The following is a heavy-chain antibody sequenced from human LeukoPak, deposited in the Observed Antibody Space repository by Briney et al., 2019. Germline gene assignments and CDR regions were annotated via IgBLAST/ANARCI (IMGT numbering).Heavy chain of an antibody. CDR2: IYSGGTT. J-gene: IGHJ4*02. CDR3: ARLTVTYYFDY. Sequence: PGGSLRLSCAASGFTFSTYAMHWVRQAPGKGLEWVSVIYSGGTTYYADSVKGRFTISRDNSKNTLYLQMSSLRAEDTAVYYCARLTVTYYFDYWGQGTLVTVSS. V-gene: IGHV3-53*01. CDR1: GFTFSTYA. D-gene: IGHD4-17*01.